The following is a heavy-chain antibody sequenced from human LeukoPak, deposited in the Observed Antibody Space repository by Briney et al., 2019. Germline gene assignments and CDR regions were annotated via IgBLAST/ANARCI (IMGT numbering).Heavy chain of an antibody. CDR1: GFTFGDYA. CDR3: TRVTYYYDNSGYFHFDS. D-gene: IGHD3-22*01. J-gene: IGHJ4*02. V-gene: IGHV3-49*04. CDR2: IRRKAHGGTT. Sequence: QPGRSLRLSCTTSGFTFGDYAMSWVRQAPGKGLEWVSFIRRKAHGGTTEYAASVKGRFSSSRDDSKSIAYLQMNSLKTEDTAVYFCTRVTYYYDNSGYFHFDSWGQGSLVTGSS.